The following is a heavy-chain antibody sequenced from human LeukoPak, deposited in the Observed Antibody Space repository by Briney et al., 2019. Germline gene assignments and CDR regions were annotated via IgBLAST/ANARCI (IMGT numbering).Heavy chain of an antibody. Sequence: PGGSLRLSCAASGFTFSSYGMHWVRQAPGKGLEWVAVISYDGSTKYYAYSVKGRFTISRDNSKNTLHLQMNSLRAEDTAVYYCAKDRGYSNYGMDVGGQGTTVSVS. D-gene: IGHD3-22*01. V-gene: IGHV3-30*18. J-gene: IGHJ6*02. CDR1: GFTFSSYG. CDR3: AKDRGYSNYGMDV. CDR2: ISYDGSTK.